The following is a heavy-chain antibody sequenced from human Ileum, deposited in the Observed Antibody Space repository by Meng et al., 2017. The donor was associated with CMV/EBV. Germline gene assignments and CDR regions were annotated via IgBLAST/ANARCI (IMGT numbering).Heavy chain of an antibody. Sequence: KVYCKESGFTFTIYYIHWVRQAPGQGLEWMGIINPSGGSTNYAQKFQGRVTMTRDTSTSTVYMELSSLKSEDTAVYYCTLYSSGWYPWGQGTLVTVSS. V-gene: IGHV1-46*03. D-gene: IGHD6-19*01. CDR2: INPSGGST. J-gene: IGHJ5*02. CDR3: TLYSSGWYP. CDR1: GFTFTIYY.